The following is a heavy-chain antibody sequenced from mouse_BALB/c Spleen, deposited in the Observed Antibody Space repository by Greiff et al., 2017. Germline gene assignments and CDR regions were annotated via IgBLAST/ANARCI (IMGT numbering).Heavy chain of an antibody. J-gene: IGHJ4*01. Sequence: EVKLMESGGGLVKPGGSLKLSCAASGFTFSSYTMSWVRQTPEKRLEWVATISSGGGNTYYPDSVKGRFTISRDNAKNNLYLQMSSLRSEDTALYYCARSTMITTDAMDYWGQGTSVTVSS. CDR1: GFTFSSYT. V-gene: IGHV5-9*03. CDR3: ARSTMITTDAMDY. CDR2: ISSGGGNT. D-gene: IGHD2-4*01.